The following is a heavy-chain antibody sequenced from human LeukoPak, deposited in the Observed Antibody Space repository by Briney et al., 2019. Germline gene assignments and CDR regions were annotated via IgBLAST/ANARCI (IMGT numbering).Heavy chain of an antibody. V-gene: IGHV1-8*01. CDR2: MNPNSGNT. J-gene: IGHJ3*02. Sequence: EASVTVSCKASVYTFTIYDINWVRQATGQGLEWMGWMNPNSGNTGYAQKFQGRVTMTRNTSISTAYMELSSLRSEDTAVYYCARVDTAMVTRRNAFDIWGQGTMVTVSS. CDR3: ARVDTAMVTRRNAFDI. D-gene: IGHD5-18*01. CDR1: VYTFTIYD.